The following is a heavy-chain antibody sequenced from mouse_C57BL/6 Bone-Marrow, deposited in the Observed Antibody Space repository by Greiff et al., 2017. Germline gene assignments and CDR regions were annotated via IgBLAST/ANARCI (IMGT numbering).Heavy chain of an antibody. CDR1: GYTFTDYY. CDR2: INPNNGGT. J-gene: IGHJ1*03. V-gene: IGHV1-26*01. Sequence: VQLQQSGPELVKPGASVKISCKASGYTFTDYYMNWVKQSHGKSLEWIGDINPNNGGTSYNQKFKGKATLTVDKSSSTAYMELRSLTSEDSAVYYCAYPWYFDVWGTGTTVTVSS. CDR3: AYPWYFDV.